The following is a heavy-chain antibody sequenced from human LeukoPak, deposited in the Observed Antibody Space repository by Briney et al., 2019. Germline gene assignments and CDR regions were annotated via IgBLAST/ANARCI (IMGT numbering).Heavy chain of an antibody. V-gene: IGHV4-34*01. CDR1: GGSFSGYY. J-gene: IGHJ5*02. CDR2: INHSGST. Sequence: SETLSLTCAVYGGSFSGYYWSWIRQPPGKGLEWIGEINHSGSTNYNPSLKSRVTISVDTSKNQVSLKLSSVTAADTAVYYCASGYSSGWGWFDPWGQGTLVTVSS. CDR3: ASGYSSGWGWFDP. D-gene: IGHD6-19*01.